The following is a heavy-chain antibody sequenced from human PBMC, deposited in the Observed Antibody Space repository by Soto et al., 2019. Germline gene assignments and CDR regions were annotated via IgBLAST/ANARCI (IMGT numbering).Heavy chain of an antibody. Sequence: VQLLESGGGLVQPGGSLRLSCAVSGFTFSSYAMSWVRQAPGKGLEWVSSISGSGSSTYYADSVKGRFTISRDNSKNTLYLQMNSLRAEDTAVYYCPNNVHGWCPAFWGQGTLVTVSS. CDR3: PNNVHGWCPAF. D-gene: IGHD6-19*01. V-gene: IGHV3-23*01. J-gene: IGHJ4*02. CDR1: GFTFSSYA. CDR2: ISGSGSST.